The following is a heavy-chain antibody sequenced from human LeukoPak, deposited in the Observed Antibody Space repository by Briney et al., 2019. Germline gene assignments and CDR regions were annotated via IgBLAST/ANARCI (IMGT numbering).Heavy chain of an antibody. J-gene: IGHJ4*02. Sequence: SVTVSCKASGGTFSSYAISWVRQAPGQGLEWMGGIIPIFGTANYAQKFQGRVSITADESTSTAYMELSSLRSEDTAVYYCARGPEMATITPYYFDYWGQGTLVTVSS. CDR1: GGTFSSYA. D-gene: IGHD5-24*01. CDR3: ARGPEMATITPYYFDY. CDR2: IIPIFGTA. V-gene: IGHV1-69*13.